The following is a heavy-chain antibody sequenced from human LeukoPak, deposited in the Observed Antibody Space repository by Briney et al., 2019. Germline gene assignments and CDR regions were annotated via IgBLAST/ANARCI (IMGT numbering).Heavy chain of an antibody. V-gene: IGHV4-30-4*01. CDR1: GGSISSGDYY. D-gene: IGHD6-13*01. CDR2: IYYSGST. CDR3: ARGYSSSWYPDY. Sequence: SSQTLSLTCTVSGGSISSGDYYWSWIRQPPGKGLEWIGYIYYSGSTNYNPSLKSRVTISVDTSKNQFSLKLSSVTAADTAVYYCARGYSSSWYPDYWGQGTLVTVSS. J-gene: IGHJ4*02.